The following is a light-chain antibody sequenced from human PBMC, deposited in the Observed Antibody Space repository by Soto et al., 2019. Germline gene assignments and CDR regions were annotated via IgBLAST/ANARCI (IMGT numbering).Light chain of an antibody. V-gene: IGKV3-15*01. CDR2: SAS. CDR1: QSVAVN. CDR3: QQYNYWPPF. J-gene: IGKJ4*01. Sequence: LVMTQSPASLSVSPGERATLSCRASQSVAVNLAWYQQNPGQPPRLLIYSASTRATSVPARFSGSGSGTEFTLTISSLQSEDFAVYYCQQYNYWPPFFGGGTKVEI.